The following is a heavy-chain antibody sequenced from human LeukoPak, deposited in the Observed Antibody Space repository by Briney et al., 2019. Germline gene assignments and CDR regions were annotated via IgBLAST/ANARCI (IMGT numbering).Heavy chain of an antibody. D-gene: IGHD6-19*01. J-gene: IGHJ6*02. CDR1: GFTFSNYW. CDR2: MNRDGYSI. CDR3: ARGGVAGGMDV. V-gene: IGHV3-74*01. Sequence: GGSLRLSCVTSGFTFSNYWMQGVRQVPGEGLVWVSRMNRDGYSIGYADSVKGRFTISRDNAKNTLLLQVNSLRAEDTAVYYCARGGVAGGMDVWGQGTTVTVSS.